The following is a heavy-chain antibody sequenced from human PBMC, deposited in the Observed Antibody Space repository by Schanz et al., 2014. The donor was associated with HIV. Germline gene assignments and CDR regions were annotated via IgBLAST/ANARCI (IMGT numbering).Heavy chain of an antibody. CDR2: ISESGRYT. D-gene: IGHD3-16*02. CDR3: AKDGSPPWGTYRNNWFDS. V-gene: IGHV3-23*04. J-gene: IGHJ5*01. Sequence: VQLAESGGGVVRPGRSLRLSCAASGLTFSDYAMTWVRQGAGKGLEWVSTISESGRYTYYADSVKGRFTISRDNSKNTLYLQMNSLRAEDAAVYYCAKDGSPPWGTYRNNWFDSWGLGTLVTVSS. CDR1: GLTFSDYA.